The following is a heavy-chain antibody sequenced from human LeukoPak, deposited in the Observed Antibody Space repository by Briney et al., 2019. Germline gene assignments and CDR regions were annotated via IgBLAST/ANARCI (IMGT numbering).Heavy chain of an antibody. CDR3: ARAAHSSSWYGTNYWFDP. CDR2: IIPIFGTA. V-gene: IGHV1-69*13. J-gene: IGHJ5*02. D-gene: IGHD6-13*01. CDR1: GGTFSSYA. Sequence: SVKVSCKASGGTFSSYAISWVRQAPGQGLEWMGGIIPIFGTANYAQTFQGRVTITADESTSTAYMELSRLRSEDTAVYYCARAAHSSSWYGTNYWFDPWGQGTLVTVSS.